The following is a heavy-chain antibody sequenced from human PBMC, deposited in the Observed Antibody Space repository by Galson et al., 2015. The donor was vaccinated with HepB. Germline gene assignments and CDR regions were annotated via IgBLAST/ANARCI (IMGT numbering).Heavy chain of an antibody. CDR1: GFSFSSDA. J-gene: IGHJ6*02. CDR2: ICNDGSNK. Sequence: SLRLSCAASGFSFSSDAMHWVRQAPGKGLEWVAVICNDGSNKYYAKSVKGRFTISRDNFKNTLYLQMNRLRDEDTAVYHCARGASRAVTLYYYYHMDVWGQGTTVTVSS. CDR3: ARGASRAVTLYYYYHMDV. V-gene: IGHV3-33*01. D-gene: IGHD2-15*01.